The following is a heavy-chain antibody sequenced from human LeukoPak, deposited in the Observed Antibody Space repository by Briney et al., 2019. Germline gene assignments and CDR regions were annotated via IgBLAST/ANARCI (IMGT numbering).Heavy chain of an antibody. CDR3: ARAHDYEWGNWFDP. J-gene: IGHJ5*02. CDR2: IYYSGST. D-gene: IGHD4-17*01. Sequence: PSETLSLTCTVSGGSISSSSYYWGWIRQPPGKGLEWIGYIYYSGSTNYNPSLKSRVTISVDTSKNQFSLKLSSVTAADTAVYYCARAHDYEWGNWFDPWGQGTLVTVSS. CDR1: GGSISSSSYY. V-gene: IGHV4-61*05.